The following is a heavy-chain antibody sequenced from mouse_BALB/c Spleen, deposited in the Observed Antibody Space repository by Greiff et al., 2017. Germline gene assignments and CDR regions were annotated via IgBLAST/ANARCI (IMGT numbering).Heavy chain of an antibody. CDR3: ASTGTGYAMDY. Sequence: VQLQQSGPSLVKPSQTLSLTCSVTGYSFTSGYWTWIRKFPGNKLEYMGYISYSGSTYYNPSLKSRLSITRDTSKNQYYLQLNSVTTEDTATYYCASTGTGYAMDYWGQGTSVTVSS. CDR2: ISYSGST. V-gene: IGHV3-8*02. CDR1: GYSFTSGY. J-gene: IGHJ4*01. D-gene: IGHD4-1*01.